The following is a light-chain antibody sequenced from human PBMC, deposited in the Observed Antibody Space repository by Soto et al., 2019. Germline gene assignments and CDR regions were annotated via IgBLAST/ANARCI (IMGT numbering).Light chain of an antibody. J-gene: IGKJ1*01. V-gene: IGKV3-11*01. Sequence: EIVMTQSPATLSVSLGERATPSCSASQSVSSYLAWYQQKPGQAPRLLIYDASNRATGIPARFSGSGSGTDFTLTISSLEPEDFAVYYCQQRSNWPWTFGQGTKVDIK. CDR3: QQRSNWPWT. CDR1: QSVSSY. CDR2: DAS.